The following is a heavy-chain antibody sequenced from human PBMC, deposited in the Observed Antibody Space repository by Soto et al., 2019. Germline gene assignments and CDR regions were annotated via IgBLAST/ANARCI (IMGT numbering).Heavy chain of an antibody. CDR1: GFTFDDNA. CDR2: INWKSDI. CDR3: AISQDRGGRTTFIY. Sequence: GGSLRLSCAVSGFTFDDNAMHWVRQAPEKGLEWVSGINWKSDIGYADSVKGRFTISRDNAENSLYLRMNSLRAEDTALYYCAISQDRGGRTTFIYWGQGTQVTVSS. V-gene: IGHV3-9*01. D-gene: IGHD3-16*01. J-gene: IGHJ4*02.